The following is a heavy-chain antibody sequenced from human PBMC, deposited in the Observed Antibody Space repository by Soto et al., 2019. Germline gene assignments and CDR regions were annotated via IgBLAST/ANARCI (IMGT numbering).Heavy chain of an antibody. CDR1: GFTFSTYA. Sequence: GGSLRLSCAASGFTFSTYAIHWVRQAPDKGLEWVAVISFDGNNKYYADPVKGRFTISRDNSKNTLYLQMNSLRAEDSAVYYCAIAPTRSARRYENCYYYGMDVWGQGTTVTVSS. J-gene: IGHJ6*02. CDR2: ISFDGNNK. D-gene: IGHD3-16*01. CDR3: AIAPTRSARRYENCYYYGMDV. V-gene: IGHV3-30-3*01.